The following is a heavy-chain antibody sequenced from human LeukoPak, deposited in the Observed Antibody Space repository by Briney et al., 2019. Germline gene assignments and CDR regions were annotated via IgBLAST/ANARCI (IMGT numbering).Heavy chain of an antibody. CDR2: IRFDGSSK. Sequence: PGGXLRLSCAASGFIFSDYGIHWVRQAPGKGLEWVAFIRFDGSSKYYTDSVKGRFTISRDNSRNTVYLQMNSLRVEDTAVYYCAKEGTASKPSDLDYWGQGTLVTVSS. CDR1: GFIFSDYG. J-gene: IGHJ4*02. V-gene: IGHV3-30*02. D-gene: IGHD1/OR15-1a*01. CDR3: AKEGTASKPSDLDY.